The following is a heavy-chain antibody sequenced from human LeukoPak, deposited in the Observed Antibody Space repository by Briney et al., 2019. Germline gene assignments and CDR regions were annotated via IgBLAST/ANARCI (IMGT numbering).Heavy chain of an antibody. D-gene: IGHD3-3*01. V-gene: IGHV1-8*03. CDR2: MNPNSGNT. CDR3: ARGHDFWRGYYMDV. J-gene: IGHJ6*03. Sequence: ASVKVSCKASGYTFTSYDINWVRQATGQGLEWMGWMNPNSGNTGYAQKFQGRVTITRNTSISTAYMELSNLRSEDTAVYYCARGHDFWRGYYMDVWGKGTTVTVSS. CDR1: GYTFTSYD.